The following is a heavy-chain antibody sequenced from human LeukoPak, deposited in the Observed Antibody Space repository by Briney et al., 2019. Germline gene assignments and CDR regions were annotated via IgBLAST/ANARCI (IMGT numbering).Heavy chain of an antibody. V-gene: IGHV4-34*01. CDR1: GGSFSGYY. J-gene: IGHJ6*03. CDR3: ARGMHYYDILTGYYPRYYYYMDV. Sequence: PSETLSLTCAVYGGSFSGYYWSWIRQPPGKGLEWIGEINHSGSTNYNPSLKSRVTISVDTSKNQFSLKLSSVTAADTAVYYCARGMHYYDILTGYYPRYYYYMDVWGKGTTVTVSS. D-gene: IGHD3-9*01. CDR2: INHSGST.